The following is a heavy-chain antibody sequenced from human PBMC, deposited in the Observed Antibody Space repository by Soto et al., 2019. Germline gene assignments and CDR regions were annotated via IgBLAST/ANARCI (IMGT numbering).Heavy chain of an antibody. CDR2: IYHSGST. V-gene: IGHV4-30-2*01. Sequence: SETLSLTFAVYGGSISRGGYSWSWIRQPPGKGLEWIGYIYHSGSTNYNPSLKSRVTISVDTSKNQFSLKLSSVTAADTAVYYCARGRRTTVTIDYWGQGTLVTVSS. J-gene: IGHJ4*02. CDR1: GGSISRGGYS. CDR3: ARGRRTTVTIDY. D-gene: IGHD4-17*01.